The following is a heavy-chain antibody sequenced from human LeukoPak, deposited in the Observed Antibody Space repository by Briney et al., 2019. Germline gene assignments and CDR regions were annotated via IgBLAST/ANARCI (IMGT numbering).Heavy chain of an antibody. J-gene: IGHJ5*02. Sequence: EGSLRLSCAASGFTFSSYSMNWVRQAPGKGLEWVSSISSSSSYIYYADSVKGRFTISRDNAKNSLYLQMNSLRAEDTAVYYCARDVSLAAAGANWFDPWGQGTLVTVSS. D-gene: IGHD6-13*01. CDR1: GFTFSSYS. CDR2: ISSSSSYI. V-gene: IGHV3-21*01. CDR3: ARDVSLAAAGANWFDP.